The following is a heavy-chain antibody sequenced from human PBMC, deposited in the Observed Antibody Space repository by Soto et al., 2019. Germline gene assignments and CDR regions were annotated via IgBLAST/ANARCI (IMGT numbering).Heavy chain of an antibody. V-gene: IGHV4-31*03. Sequence: QVQLQESGPGLVKPSQTLSLTCTVSGGSISSGGYYWSWIRQHPGKGLGWIGYIYYSGSTYYNPSLKSRVTISVDTSKNQFSLKLSSVTAADTAVYYCARAKYLNYYDSSGYGWWGQGTLVTVSS. CDR2: IYYSGST. CDR1: GGSISSGGYY. CDR3: ARAKYLNYYDSSGYGW. J-gene: IGHJ4*02. D-gene: IGHD3-22*01.